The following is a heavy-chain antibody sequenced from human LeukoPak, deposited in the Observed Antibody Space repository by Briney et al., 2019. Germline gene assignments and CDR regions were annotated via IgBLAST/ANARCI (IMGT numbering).Heavy chain of an antibody. CDR2: ISSTSRTI. Sequence: GGSLRLSCVASGFTFSSYGMNWVRQAPGKGLEWVSYISSTSRTIYDADSVKGRFTISRDNAKNSLYLQMNSLRGEDTAVYYCARDPLRWLQNNYYYYYMDVWGKGTTVTVSS. V-gene: IGHV3-48*01. J-gene: IGHJ6*03. CDR1: GFTFSSYG. D-gene: IGHD5-24*01. CDR3: ARDPLRWLQNNYYYYYMDV.